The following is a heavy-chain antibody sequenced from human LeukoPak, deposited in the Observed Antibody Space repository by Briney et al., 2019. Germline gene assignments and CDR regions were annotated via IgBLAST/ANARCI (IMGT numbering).Heavy chain of an antibody. CDR3: ARDGPSIAVAGAIDY. Sequence: GGSLRLSCAASGFTFSSYVMPWVRQAPGKGLEWVAVISYDGSNKYYADSVKGRFTISRDNSKNTLYLQMNSLRAEDTAVYYCARDGPSIAVAGAIDYWGQGTLVTVSS. D-gene: IGHD6-19*01. J-gene: IGHJ4*02. V-gene: IGHV3-30-3*01. CDR1: GFTFSSYV. CDR2: ISYDGSNK.